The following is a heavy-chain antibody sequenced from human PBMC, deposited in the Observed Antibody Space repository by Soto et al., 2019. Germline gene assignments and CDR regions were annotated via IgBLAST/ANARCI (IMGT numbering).Heavy chain of an antibody. D-gene: IGHD2-2*01. J-gene: IGHJ5*02. CDR2: ISGSSGYT. CDR1: GFSFSDSY. CDR3: AAERTADGPFGFDH. Sequence: GESLRLSCAASGFSFSDSYMSWVRQAPGKGLEWVAYISGSSGYTGYADSVKGRFTISRDNAKNSLYLQMNSLRAEDTAVYYCAAERTADGPFGFDHWCLGSPVSVA. V-gene: IGHV3-11*05.